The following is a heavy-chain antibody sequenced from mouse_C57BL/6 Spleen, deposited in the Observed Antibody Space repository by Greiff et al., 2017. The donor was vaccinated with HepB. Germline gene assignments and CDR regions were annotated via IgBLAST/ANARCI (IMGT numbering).Heavy chain of an antibody. J-gene: IGHJ4*01. CDR2: ISSGGDYI. CDR1: GFTFSSYA. Sequence: EVHLVESGEGLVKPGGSLKLSCAASGFTFSSYAMSWVRQTPEKRLEWVAYISSGGDYIYYADTVKGRFTISRDNARNTLYLQMSSLKSEDTAMYYCTRDNGYYGAMDYWGQGTSVTVSS. V-gene: IGHV5-9-1*02. CDR3: TRDNGYYGAMDY. D-gene: IGHD2-3*01.